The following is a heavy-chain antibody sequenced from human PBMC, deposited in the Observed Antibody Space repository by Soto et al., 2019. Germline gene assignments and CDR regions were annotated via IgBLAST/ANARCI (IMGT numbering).Heavy chain of an antibody. V-gene: IGHV1-18*01. CDR3: ARRRVEIADDAFDI. CDR1: GYTFTSYG. Sequence: QVHLVQSGAEVKKPGASVKVSCKASGYTFTSYGISWVRQAPGQGLERMGWISGYNGKTKYAQKLQGRVTMTTDTSTRTAYMELRSLRSDDTAVYYCARRRVEIADDAFDIWGQGTVVTVSP. J-gene: IGHJ3*02. D-gene: IGHD2-15*01. CDR2: ISGYNGKT.